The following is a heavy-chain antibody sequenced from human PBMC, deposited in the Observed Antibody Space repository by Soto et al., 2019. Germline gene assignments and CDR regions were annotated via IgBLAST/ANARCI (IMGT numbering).Heavy chain of an antibody. CDR3: ARDWGSSGWYNWFDS. CDR1: GFNFHAYG. Sequence: QVQLVESGGGVVQPGRSLRLSCGASGFNFHAYGMHWVRQAPGKGPEWVAMLSHDGTVTYYGDSVRGRFTVSRDESKNTLYLQMNSLRPEDTAMYYCARDWGSSGWYNWFDSWGQGTLVTVSS. D-gene: IGHD6-19*01. V-gene: IGHV3-30*03. J-gene: IGHJ5*01. CDR2: LSHDGTVT.